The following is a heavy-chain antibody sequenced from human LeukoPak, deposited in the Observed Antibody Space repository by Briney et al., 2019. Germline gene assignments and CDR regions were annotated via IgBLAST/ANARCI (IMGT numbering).Heavy chain of an antibody. J-gene: IGHJ6*03. CDR3: ARGSWSYYYMDV. Sequence: SETLSLTCTVSGGSISSYYWSWIRQPPGKGLEWIGYIYYSGSTNYNPSLKSRVTISVDTSKNQFSLKLSSVTAADTAVYYCARGSWSYYYMDVWGKGTTVTISS. CDR1: GGSISSYY. D-gene: IGHD6-13*01. CDR2: IYYSGST. V-gene: IGHV4-59*01.